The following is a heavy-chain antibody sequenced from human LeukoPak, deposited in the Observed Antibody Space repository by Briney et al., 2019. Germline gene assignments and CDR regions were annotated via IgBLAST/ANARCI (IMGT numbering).Heavy chain of an antibody. CDR3: AKDVWAGGLWFYFDY. D-gene: IGHD3/OR15-3a*01. CDR2: ISYDGSNK. J-gene: IGHJ4*02. V-gene: IGHV3-30*18. CDR1: GFTFSSYG. Sequence: GGSLRLSCAASGFTFSSYGMHWVRQAPGKGLEWVAVISYDGSNKDYADSVRGRFTISRDNSRNTLYLQMNSLRTEDTAVYYCAKDVWAGGLWFYFDYWGQGTLVTVSS.